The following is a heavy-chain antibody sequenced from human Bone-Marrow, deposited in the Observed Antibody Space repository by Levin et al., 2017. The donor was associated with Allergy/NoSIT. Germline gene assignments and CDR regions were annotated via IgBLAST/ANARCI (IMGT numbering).Heavy chain of an antibody. J-gene: IGHJ4*02. CDR3: AKRSQWLVRGADYFDY. D-gene: IGHD6-19*01. CDR2: ISGSGGST. V-gene: IGHV3-23*01. CDR1: GFTFSSYA. Sequence: GESLKISCAASGFTFSSYAMSWVRQAPGKGLEWVSAISGSGGSTYYADSVKGRFTISRDNSKNTLYLQMNSLRAEDTAVYYCAKRSQWLVRGADYFDYWGQGTLVTVSS.